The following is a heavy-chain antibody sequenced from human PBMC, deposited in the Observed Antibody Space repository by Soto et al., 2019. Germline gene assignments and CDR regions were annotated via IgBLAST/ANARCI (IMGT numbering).Heavy chain of an antibody. D-gene: IGHD3-22*01. Sequence: PVGSLILSCASSGFPFSSYLMHLVRHAPGKGLVWVSRINSDGSSTSYADSVKGRFAISRDNAKNTLYLQMNSLRAEDTAVYYCAREGSYYDSSGYYYYFDYWGQGTLVNVSA. CDR3: AREGSYYDSSGYYYYFDY. CDR2: INSDGSST. J-gene: IGHJ4*02. CDR1: GFPFSSYL. V-gene: IGHV3-74*01.